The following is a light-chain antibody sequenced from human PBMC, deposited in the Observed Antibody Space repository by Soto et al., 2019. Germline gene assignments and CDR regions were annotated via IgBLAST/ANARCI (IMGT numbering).Light chain of an antibody. Sequence: DLQMTQSPSSLSASVGDRVTITCQASQDISNYLNWYQHKPGKAPKLLIYDASNLETGVPSRFSGSGSGTDFTFTISSLQPEDIATYYCQQYDNLPLTFGGGTKVDIK. J-gene: IGKJ4*01. CDR3: QQYDNLPLT. CDR2: DAS. V-gene: IGKV1-33*01. CDR1: QDISNY.